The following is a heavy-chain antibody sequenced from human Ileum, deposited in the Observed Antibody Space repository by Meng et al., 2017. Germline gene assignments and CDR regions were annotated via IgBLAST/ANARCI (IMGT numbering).Heavy chain of an antibody. CDR2: IYYDGSS. CDR3: AREFYVDTAMVIDS. D-gene: IGHD5-18*01. Sequence: QVQLQDSGPGLVKPSQTPSPTCSVSNGSLTNVNNYWNWIRQAPGQALEHIGYIYYDGSSYATPSLKSRVTMSINTSTNQFSLRLDSVTAADTAVYYCAREFYVDTAMVIDSWGPGALVTVSS. V-gene: IGHV4-30-4*01. CDR1: NGSLTNVNNY. J-gene: IGHJ4*02.